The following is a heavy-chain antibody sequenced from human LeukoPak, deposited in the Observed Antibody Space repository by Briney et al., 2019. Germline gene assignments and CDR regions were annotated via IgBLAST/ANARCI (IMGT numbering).Heavy chain of an antibody. V-gene: IGHV3-23*01. CDR3: TTRVTTKYFKH. CDR1: GLTFSSYA. CDR2: ISGSGGST. D-gene: IGHD4-11*01. Sequence: PGGSLRLSCVASGLTFSSYAMSWVRQAPGKGLEWVSGISGSGGSTYYADSVKGRFTISRDNSKNTLYLQMNSLKTEDTAVYYCTTRVTTKYFKHWGQGILVTVSS. J-gene: IGHJ1*01.